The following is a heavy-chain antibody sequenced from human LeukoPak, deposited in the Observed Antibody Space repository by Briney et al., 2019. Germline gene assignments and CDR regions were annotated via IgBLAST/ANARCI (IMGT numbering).Heavy chain of an antibody. Sequence: GASVKVSCKASGYTFTSYGISWVRQAPGQGLEWMGWISRNNGNTKYAQKLQGRATMTTDTSTSTAYMELRSLRSDDAAVYYCARAISNPTRYYFDFWGQGTLVTVSS. CDR2: ISRNNGNT. D-gene: IGHD3-3*02. J-gene: IGHJ4*02. CDR3: ARAISNPTRYYFDF. CDR1: GYTFTSYG. V-gene: IGHV1-18*01.